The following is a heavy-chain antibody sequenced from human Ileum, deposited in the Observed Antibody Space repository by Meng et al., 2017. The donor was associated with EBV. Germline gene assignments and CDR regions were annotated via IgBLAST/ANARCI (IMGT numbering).Heavy chain of an antibody. CDR2: ITTYNGDT. D-gene: IGHD3-10*01. CDR1: GYRFTAFG. J-gene: IGHJ4*02. Sequence: QVQLVQSGAEVKKPGASVKVSCKASGYRFTAFGISWVRQAPGQGPEWMGWITTYNGDTKYAQKFQGRVTMTRETSTNTAYMELTSLRSDDTAVYYCARTYYGSYGFDYWGQGTLVTVSS. V-gene: IGHV1-18*01. CDR3: ARTYYGSYGFDY.